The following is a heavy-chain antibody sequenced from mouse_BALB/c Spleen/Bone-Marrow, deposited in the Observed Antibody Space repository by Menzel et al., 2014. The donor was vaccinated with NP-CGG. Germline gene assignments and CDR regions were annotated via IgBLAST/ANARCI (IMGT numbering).Heavy chain of an antibody. CDR3: VRPYDYGTWFAY. V-gene: IGHV5-6*01. CDR1: GFTFSTYG. D-gene: IGHD2-4*01. CDR2: ISNGGIYT. Sequence: EVQVVESGGDLVKPGGSLKLSCAASGFTFSTYGMSWVRQTPDKRLEWVAAISNGGIYTYYPDTVKGRFTISRDNAKNTLYLQMSSLKSEDTAMYYCVRPYDYGTWFAYWRQGTLVTVSA. J-gene: IGHJ3*01.